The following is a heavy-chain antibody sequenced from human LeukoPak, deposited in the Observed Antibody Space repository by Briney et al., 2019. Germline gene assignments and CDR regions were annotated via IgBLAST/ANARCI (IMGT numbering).Heavy chain of an antibody. V-gene: IGHV4-39*01. CDR3: ARHMSSSWYDY. CDR1: GGSISSSSYY. Sequence: SETLSLTCTVSGGSISSSSYYWGWIRQPPGKGLEWIGSIYYSGSTYYNPSLKSRVTISVDTSKNQFSLKLSSVTAADTAVYYCARHMSSSWYDYWGQGTLVTVSS. J-gene: IGHJ4*02. CDR2: IYYSGST. D-gene: IGHD6-13*01.